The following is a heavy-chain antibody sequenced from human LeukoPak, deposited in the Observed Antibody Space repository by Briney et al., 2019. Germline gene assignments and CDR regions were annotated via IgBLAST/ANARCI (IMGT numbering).Heavy chain of an antibody. Sequence: GGSLRLSCAASGFIVSNNYMNWVRQAPGKGLEWVSVIYSGGSTYYADSVKGRFTISRDNSKNTVDLQMNDLRGEDTAVYYWARSWDARLNFDYWGQGTLVTVSS. D-gene: IGHD1-26*01. CDR2: IYSGGST. CDR3: ARSWDARLNFDY. CDR1: GFIVSNNY. J-gene: IGHJ4*02. V-gene: IGHV3-66*02.